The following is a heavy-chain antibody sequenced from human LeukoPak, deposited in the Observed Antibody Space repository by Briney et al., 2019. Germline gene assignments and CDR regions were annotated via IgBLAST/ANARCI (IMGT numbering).Heavy chain of an antibody. V-gene: IGHV5-10-1*01. CDR1: GYSLTNYW. D-gene: IGHD3-16*01. Sequence: GESLEISCKGSGYSLTNYWISWVRQMPGKGLEWMGRIDPSDSYTNYSPSFQGHVTISADKSISTAYLQWSSLKASDTAMYYCTRLMRRGGLNHWYSDLWGRGTLVTVSS. J-gene: IGHJ2*01. CDR2: IDPSDSYT. CDR3: TRLMRRGGLNHWYSDL.